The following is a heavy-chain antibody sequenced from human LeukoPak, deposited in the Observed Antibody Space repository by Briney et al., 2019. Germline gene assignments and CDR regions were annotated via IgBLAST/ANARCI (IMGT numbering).Heavy chain of an antibody. D-gene: IGHD1-26*01. CDR2: ISYDGSNK. Sequence: PGGSLRLSCAASGFTFSSYAMHWVRQAPGKGLEWVAVISYDGSNKYYADSVKGRFTISRDNSKNTLYLQMNSLRAEDTAVYYCARVNAVGATGPWATGAAFDYWGQGTLVTVSS. CDR1: GFTFSSYA. J-gene: IGHJ4*02. V-gene: IGHV3-30-3*01. CDR3: ARVNAVGATGPWATGAAFDY.